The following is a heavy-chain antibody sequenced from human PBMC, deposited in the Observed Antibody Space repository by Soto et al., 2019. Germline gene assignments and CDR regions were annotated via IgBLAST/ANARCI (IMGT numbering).Heavy chain of an antibody. CDR3: ARDPSGVAVAGIHY. CDR1: GFTFSSYG. Sequence: PGGSLRLSCAASGFTFSSYGMHWVRQAPGKGLEWVAVIWYDGSNKYYADSVKGRFTISRDNSKNTLYLQMNSLRAEDTAVYYCARDPSGVAVAGIHYWGQGTLVTVSS. D-gene: IGHD6-19*01. CDR2: IWYDGSNK. V-gene: IGHV3-33*01. J-gene: IGHJ4*02.